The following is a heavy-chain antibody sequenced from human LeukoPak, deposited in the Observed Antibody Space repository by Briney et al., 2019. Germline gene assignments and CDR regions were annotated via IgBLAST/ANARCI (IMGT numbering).Heavy chain of an antibody. CDR3: ARVHYYDSSGYHYYFDY. V-gene: IGHV4-59*08. D-gene: IGHD3-22*01. Sequence: PSETLSLTCTVSGGSSSSYYWSWIRQAPGKGLEWIGYIYYSGSTDHNASLKSRVTISVDTSKNRFSLKLSSVTAADTAVYYCARVHYYDSSGYHYYFDYWGQGTLVTVSS. CDR2: IYYSGST. CDR1: GGSSSSYY. J-gene: IGHJ4*02.